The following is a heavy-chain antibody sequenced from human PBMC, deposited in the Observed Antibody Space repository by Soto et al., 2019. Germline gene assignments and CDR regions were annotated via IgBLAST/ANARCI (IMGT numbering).Heavy chain of an antibody. Sequence: EVQLVESGGGLVKPGRSLRLSCAASGFIFSNYSMNWVRQAPGKGLEWVSPISISSRYIYYADSVKGRFTISRDNAKNSLYLLMNSRGAEDTCVYYCSRGYTARHHKWKYDDYFGFWGQGALVAVSS. CDR3: SRGYTARHHKWKYDDYFGF. CDR1: GFIFSNYS. CDR2: ISISSRYI. D-gene: IGHD1-7*01. V-gene: IGHV3-21*01. J-gene: IGHJ4*02.